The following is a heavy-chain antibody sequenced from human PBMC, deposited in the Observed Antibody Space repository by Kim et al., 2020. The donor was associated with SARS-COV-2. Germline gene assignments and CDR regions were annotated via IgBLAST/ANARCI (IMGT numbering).Heavy chain of an antibody. CDR2: ISWNSGSI. CDR1: GFTFDDYA. D-gene: IGHD3-22*01. Sequence: GGSLRLSCAASGFTFDDYAMHWVRQAPGKGLEWVSGISWNSGSIGYADSVKGRFTISRDNAKNSLYLQMNSLRAEDTALYYCAKDMRHYYDSSGFDYWG. J-gene: IGHJ4*01. CDR3: AKDMRHYYDSSGFDY. V-gene: IGHV3-9*01.